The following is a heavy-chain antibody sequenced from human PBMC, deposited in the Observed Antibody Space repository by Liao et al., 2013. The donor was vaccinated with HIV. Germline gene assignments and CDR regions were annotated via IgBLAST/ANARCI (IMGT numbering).Heavy chain of an antibody. J-gene: IGHJ4*02. Sequence: QVQLQQWGAGLLKPSETLSLTCXVSGGSISSYYWSWIRQSPGKGLEWIGEINHSGSTNYNPSLRSRITISVDTSKIQFSLKLSSVTAADTAVYYCARDPNFWSGPGYWGQGTLVTVSS. CDR1: GGSISSYY. D-gene: IGHD3-3*01. CDR2: INHSGST. CDR3: ARDPNFWSGPGY. V-gene: IGHV4-34*01.